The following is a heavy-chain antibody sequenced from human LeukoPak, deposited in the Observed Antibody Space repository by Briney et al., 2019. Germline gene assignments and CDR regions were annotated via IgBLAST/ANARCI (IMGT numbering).Heavy chain of an antibody. D-gene: IGHD6-6*01. Sequence: GGSLRLSCAASGFTFSTYSMNWVRRAPGKGLEWVSSISSSSSYIYYADSVKGRFTISRDNAKNSLYLQMNSLRAEDTAVYYCARDHHSSSSQLDYWGQGTLVTVSS. V-gene: IGHV3-21*01. CDR3: ARDHHSSSSQLDY. CDR1: GFTFSTYS. J-gene: IGHJ4*02. CDR2: ISSSSSYI.